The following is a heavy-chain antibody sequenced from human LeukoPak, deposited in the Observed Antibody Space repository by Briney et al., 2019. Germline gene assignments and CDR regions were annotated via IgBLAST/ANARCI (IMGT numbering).Heavy chain of an antibody. V-gene: IGHV3-23*01. CDR1: GFTFSSYG. CDR2: VSGGGVST. Sequence: GGSLRLSCAASGFTFSSYGMTWVRQAPGKGLEWVSSVSGGGVSTYYADAVKGRFTISRDNSKNTLYLQMNTLRDEDTAVYHCAKAAVTMIGVGDAFDIRGQGTRVTVSS. D-gene: IGHD3-22*01. J-gene: IGHJ3*02. CDR3: AKAAVTMIGVGDAFDI.